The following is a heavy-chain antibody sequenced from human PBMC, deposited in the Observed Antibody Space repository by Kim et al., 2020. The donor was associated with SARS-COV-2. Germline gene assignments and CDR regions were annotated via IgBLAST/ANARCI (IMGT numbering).Heavy chain of an antibody. Sequence: KGRFTISRDNSKNTLYLQMNSLRAEDTAVYYCAKEGDRYSSSWRPTISGYWGQGTLVTVSS. D-gene: IGHD6-13*01. CDR3: AKEGDRYSSSWRPTISGY. J-gene: IGHJ4*02. V-gene: IGHV3-30*02.